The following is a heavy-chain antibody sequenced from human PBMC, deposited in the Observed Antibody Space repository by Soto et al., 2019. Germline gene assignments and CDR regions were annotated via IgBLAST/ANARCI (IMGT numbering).Heavy chain of an antibody. CDR2: ISGIRDYI. J-gene: IGHJ4*02. CDR3: AREGVHNYNEYYFDS. D-gene: IGHD3-22*01. CDR1: GFTFSYYA. V-gene: IGHV3-21*06. Sequence: PGESLKISCAASGFTFSYYALHWVRRAPGKGLEWVSSISGIRDYIRYADSVKGRFTISRDNAKTSLCLQMNSLTAEDTAVYYCAREGVHNYNEYYFDSWGQGTLVTVSS.